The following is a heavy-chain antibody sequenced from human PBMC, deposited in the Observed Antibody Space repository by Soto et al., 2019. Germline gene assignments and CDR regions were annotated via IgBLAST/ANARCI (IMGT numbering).Heavy chain of an antibody. Sequence: QVQLVQSGAEVKKPGSSVKVSCKASGGTFSSYAISWVRQAPGQGLEWMGGIIPIFGTANYAQKFQGRVTITADESTSTAQGYRSCRRSEDAAVCYCAVFRHLDWLSGGFSRYCYYGMDVSGQGTTVTVSS. CDR1: GGTFSSYA. V-gene: IGHV1-69*12. CDR2: IIPIFGTA. J-gene: IGHJ6*02. CDR3: AVFRHLDWLSGGFSRYCYYGMDV. D-gene: IGHD3-9*01.